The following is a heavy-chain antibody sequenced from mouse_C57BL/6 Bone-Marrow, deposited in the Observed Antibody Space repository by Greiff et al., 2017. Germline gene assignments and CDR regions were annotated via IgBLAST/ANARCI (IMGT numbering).Heavy chain of an antibody. V-gene: IGHV1-61*01. CDR1: GYTFTSYW. CDR3: ARKDDLYYFDY. CDR2: IYPSDSET. D-gene: IGHD2-3*01. J-gene: IGHJ2*01. Sequence: VPLQQPGAELVRPGSSVKLSCTASGYTFTSYWMAWVKQRPGQGLEWIGNIYPSDSETHYNQKFQDKATLTVDKSSSTAYMQLSSLTSEDSEVYYCARKDDLYYFDYWGQGTTLTVSS.